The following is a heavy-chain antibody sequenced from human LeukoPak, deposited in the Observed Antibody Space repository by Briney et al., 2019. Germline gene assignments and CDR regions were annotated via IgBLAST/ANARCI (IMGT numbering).Heavy chain of an antibody. CDR1: GFTFSSYV. D-gene: IGHD3-10*01. J-gene: IGHJ4*02. Sequence: GGSLRLSCAASGFTFSSYVMHWVRQAPGKGLEWVAIISYDGSNEYYADSVKGRFTISRDNSKNTLYLQMNSLRAEDTAVYYCAKDRRREYYYGSGSPDYWGQGTLVTVSS. V-gene: IGHV3-30*04. CDR2: ISYDGSNE. CDR3: AKDRRREYYYGSGSPDY.